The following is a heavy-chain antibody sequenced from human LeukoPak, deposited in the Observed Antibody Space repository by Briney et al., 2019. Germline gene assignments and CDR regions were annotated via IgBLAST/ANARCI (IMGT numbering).Heavy chain of an antibody. Sequence: GGSLRLSCAASGFTFDDYAMHWVRQAPGKGLEWVSGISWNSGSIGYADSVKGRFTISRDSAKNSLYLQMNSLRAEDTALYYCAKSKGYCSGGSCFTYFDYWGQGTLVTVSS. CDR1: GFTFDDYA. CDR2: ISWNSGSI. CDR3: AKSKGYCSGGSCFTYFDY. J-gene: IGHJ4*02. D-gene: IGHD2-15*01. V-gene: IGHV3-9*01.